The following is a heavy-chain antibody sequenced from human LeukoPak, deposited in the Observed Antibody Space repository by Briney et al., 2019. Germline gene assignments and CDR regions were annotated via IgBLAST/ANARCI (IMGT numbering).Heavy chain of an antibody. J-gene: IGHJ5*02. CDR1: GFTFSSYA. CDR3: AKDQTLSYSSSWYGRWFDP. Sequence: GGSLRLSCAASGFTFSSYAMSWVRQAPGKGLEWVSAISGSGGSTYYADSVKGRFTISRDNSKNTLYLQMNSLRAEDTAVYYCAKDQTLSYSSSWYGRWFDPWGQGTLVTVSS. D-gene: IGHD6-13*01. CDR2: ISGSGGST. V-gene: IGHV3-23*01.